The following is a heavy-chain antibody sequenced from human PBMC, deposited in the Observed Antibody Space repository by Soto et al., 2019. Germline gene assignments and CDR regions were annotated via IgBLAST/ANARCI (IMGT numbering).Heavy chain of an antibody. J-gene: IGHJ5*02. Sequence: QVQLVESGGGVVQPGRSLRLSCAASGFTFSSYGMHWVRQDPGKGLEWAAVIWYDGSNKYYADSVKGQFTISRDNAKNTRYLQMNSVRAEDADVYYCARDPVGDYYGSGSEEWIDPWGQGTLVTVSS. CDR2: IWYDGSNK. V-gene: IGHV3-33*01. D-gene: IGHD3-10*01. CDR1: GFTFSSYG. CDR3: ARDPVGDYYGSGSEEWIDP.